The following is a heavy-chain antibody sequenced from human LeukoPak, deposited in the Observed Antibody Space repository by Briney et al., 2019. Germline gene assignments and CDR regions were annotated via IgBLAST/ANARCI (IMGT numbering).Heavy chain of an antibody. Sequence: ASVKVSCKASGYTFTGYGISWVRQAPGQGLEWMGWINTHNGNINYAQKSQGRVTMTTDTSTSTAYMELRSLRSDDTAVYYCARAYDYGDAGLPRDWGQGTLVTVSS. V-gene: IGHV1-18*01. CDR3: ARAYDYGDAGLPRD. CDR1: GYTFTGYG. CDR2: INTHNGNI. J-gene: IGHJ4*02. D-gene: IGHD4-17*01.